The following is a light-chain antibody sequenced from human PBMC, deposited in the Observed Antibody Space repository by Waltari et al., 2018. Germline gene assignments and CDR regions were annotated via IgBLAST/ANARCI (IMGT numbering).Light chain of an antibody. CDR2: AAS. CDR3: QQSYSTPYT. CDR1: QSISSY. J-gene: IGKJ2*01. V-gene: IGKV1-39*01. Sequence: DIQMTQSPSSLSASVGDRVTITCRASQSISSYLSRYQQKPGKAPKLLIYAASSLQSGVPSRFSGSGYGTDFTLTISSLQPEDFATYYCQQSYSTPYTFGQGTKLEIK.